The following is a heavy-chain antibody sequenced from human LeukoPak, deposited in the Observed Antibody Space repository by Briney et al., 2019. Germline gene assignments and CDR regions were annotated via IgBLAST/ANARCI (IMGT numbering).Heavy chain of an antibody. D-gene: IGHD2-21*02. J-gene: IGHJ3*02. V-gene: IGHV3-30*04. CDR3: ARVTTAIPDAFDI. CDR2: ISYDGSNK. Sequence: EGSLRLSCAASGFTFSSYAMHWVRQAPGKGLEWVAAISYDGSNKYYADSVKGRFTISRDNSKNTLYLQMNSLRADDTAVYYCARVTTAIPDAFDIWGQGTMVTVSS. CDR1: GFTFSSYA.